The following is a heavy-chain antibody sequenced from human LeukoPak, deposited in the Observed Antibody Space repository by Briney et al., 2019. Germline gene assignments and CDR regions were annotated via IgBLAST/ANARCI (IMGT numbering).Heavy chain of an antibody. Sequence: SETLSLTCAVYGGSFSGYYWSWIRQPPGKGLEWIGEINHSGSTNYNPSLKSRVTISVDTSKNQFSLKLSSVTAADTAVYYCARRRWNWAGCWFDPWGQGTLVTVSS. V-gene: IGHV4-34*01. J-gene: IGHJ5*02. CDR1: GGSFSGYY. CDR2: INHSGST. CDR3: ARRRWNWAGCWFDP. D-gene: IGHD1-7*01.